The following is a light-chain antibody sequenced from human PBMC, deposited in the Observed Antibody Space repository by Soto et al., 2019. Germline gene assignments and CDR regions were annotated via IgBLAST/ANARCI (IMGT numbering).Light chain of an antibody. J-gene: IGLJ1*01. CDR3: ETWDSNTRV. Sequence: QPVLTQSSSASASLGSSVKLTCTLSSGHSSYIIAWHQQQPGKAPRYLMKLEGSGSYNKGSGVPDRFSGSSSGADRYLTISNLQFEDEADYYYETWDSNTRVFGTGTKVTVL. V-gene: IGLV4-60*02. CDR1: SGHSSYI. CDR2: LEGSGSY.